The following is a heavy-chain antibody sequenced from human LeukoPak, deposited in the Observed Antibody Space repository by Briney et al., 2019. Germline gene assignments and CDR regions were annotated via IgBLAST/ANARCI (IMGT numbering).Heavy chain of an antibody. J-gene: IGHJ6*03. CDR3: ARDRKFEGPGRVSPPGTYYYYYYYMDV. D-gene: IGHD3-10*01. V-gene: IGHV4-4*07. CDR1: GGSISSYY. CDR2: IYTSGST. Sequence: WETLSLTCTVSGGSISSYYWSWIRQPAGKGLEWIGRIYTSGSTNYNPSLKSRVTMSVDTSKNQFSLKLSSVTAADTAVYYCARDRKFEGPGRVSPPGTYYYYYYYMDVWGKGTTVTISS.